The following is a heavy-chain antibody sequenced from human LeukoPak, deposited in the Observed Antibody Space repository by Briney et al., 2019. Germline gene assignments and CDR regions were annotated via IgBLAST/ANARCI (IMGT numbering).Heavy chain of an antibody. D-gene: IGHD6-19*01. CDR1: GGSFSGYY. CDR2: INHSGST. V-gene: IGHV4-34*01. J-gene: IGHJ3*02. Sequence: SETLSLTCAVYGGSFSGYYWSWIRQPPGKGLEWIGEINHSGSTNYNPSLKSRVTMSVDTSKNQFSLKLSSVTAADTAVYYCARVGQWLVPGAFDIWGQGTMVTVSS. CDR3: ARVGQWLVPGAFDI.